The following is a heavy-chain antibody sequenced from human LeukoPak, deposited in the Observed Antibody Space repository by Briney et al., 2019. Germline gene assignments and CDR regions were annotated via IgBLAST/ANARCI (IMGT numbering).Heavy chain of an antibody. CDR2: ITGASGTT. CDR3: AVYCSGGCYSGLV. V-gene: IGHV3-23*01. Sequence: ASSLRLSCAASGFNFSSYAMTWVRQTPGKGLEWDSTITGASGTTYYADSVKGRFTIYRDNSKNTPYLQMNTLRAEDTAVYYCAVYCSGGCYSGLVWGQGTLVTVPS. J-gene: IGHJ4*02. D-gene: IGHD2-21*02. CDR1: GFNFSSYA.